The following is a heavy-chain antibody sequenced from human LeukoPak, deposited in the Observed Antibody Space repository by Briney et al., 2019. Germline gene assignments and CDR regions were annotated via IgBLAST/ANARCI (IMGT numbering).Heavy chain of an antibody. D-gene: IGHD3-22*01. CDR3: ARDLGTMIADDAFDI. J-gene: IGHJ3*02. Sequence: GASVKVSCKASGYTFTGYFIHWVRQAPGQGLEWMGWINPNSGGTNYAQKFQGRVTMTRDTSISTAYMELSRLRSDDTAVYYCARDLGTMIADDAFDIWGQGTMVTVSS. CDR2: INPNSGGT. CDR1: GYTFTGYF. V-gene: IGHV1-2*02.